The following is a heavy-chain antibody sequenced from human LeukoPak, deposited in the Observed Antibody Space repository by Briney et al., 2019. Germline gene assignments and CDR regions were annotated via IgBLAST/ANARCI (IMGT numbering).Heavy chain of an antibody. CDR1: EFSVGSNY. CDR2: IYSGGST. J-gene: IGHJ4*02. CDR3: AREMGWLPTLDH. Sequence: QPGGSLKLSCAASEFSVGSNYMTWVRQAPGKGLEWVSLIYSGGSTYYADSVKGRFTISRDNAKNSVYLQMSSLRVEDTAVYYCAREMGWLPTLDHWGQGTLVTVAS. D-gene: IGHD5-12*01. V-gene: IGHV3-66*01.